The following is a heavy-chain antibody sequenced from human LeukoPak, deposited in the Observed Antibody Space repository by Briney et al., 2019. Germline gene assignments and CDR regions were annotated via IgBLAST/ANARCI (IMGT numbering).Heavy chain of an antibody. J-gene: IGHJ4*02. V-gene: IGHV3-48*04. Sequence: GGSLRLSCAASGFTFSSYSMNWVRQAPGKGLEWVSYISSSSSTIYYADSVKGRFTISRDNAKNSLYLQMNSLRAEDTAVYYCAKDRVLLWFGEFTGFDYWGQGTLVTVSS. CDR2: ISSSSSTI. CDR1: GFTFSSYS. D-gene: IGHD3-10*01. CDR3: AKDRVLLWFGEFTGFDY.